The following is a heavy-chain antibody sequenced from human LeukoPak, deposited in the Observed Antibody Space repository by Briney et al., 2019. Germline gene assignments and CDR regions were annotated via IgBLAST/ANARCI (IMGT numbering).Heavy chain of an antibody. CDR1: GFTFSNAW. V-gene: IGHV3-15*01. D-gene: IGHD3-22*01. CDR2: IKSKTDGGTT. CDR3: TTTPSPYYYDSSGYYYVYYFDY. J-gene: IGHJ4*02. Sequence: GGSLRLSCAASGFTFSNAWMSWVRQAPGKGLEWVGRIKSKTDGGTTDYAAPVKGRFTISRDDSKNTLYLQMNSLKTEDTAVYYCTTTPSPYYYDSSGYYYVYYFDYWGQGTLVTASS.